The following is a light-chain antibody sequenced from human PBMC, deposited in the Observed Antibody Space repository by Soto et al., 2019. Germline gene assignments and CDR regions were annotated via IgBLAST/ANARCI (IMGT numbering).Light chain of an antibody. J-gene: IGLJ2*01. Sequence: QSVLTQPPSVSEDPRQRVTISCSGSNSNIGKNTVDWYQQLPGKAPKLLIYYDVLLPSGVSDRFSGSRSGTSASLAISGLQSDDEADYYCATWDDSLNAPVFGGGTKLTVL. V-gene: IGLV1-36*01. CDR3: ATWDDSLNAPV. CDR2: YDV. CDR1: NSNIGKNT.